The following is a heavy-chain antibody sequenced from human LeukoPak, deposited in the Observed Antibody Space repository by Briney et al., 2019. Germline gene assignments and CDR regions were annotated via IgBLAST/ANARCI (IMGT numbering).Heavy chain of an antibody. J-gene: IGHJ4*02. CDR2: ISWNSGSI. CDR3: AKGPWIRVGSYFDY. CDR1: GFIFDDYA. V-gene: IGHV3-9*01. Sequence: PGRSLRLSCAASGFIFDDYAMHWVRQAPGKGLEWVSGISWNSGSIGYADSVKGRFTISRDNAKNSLYLQMNSLRAEDTALYYCAKGPWIRVGSYFDYWGQGTLVAVSS. D-gene: IGHD5-12*01.